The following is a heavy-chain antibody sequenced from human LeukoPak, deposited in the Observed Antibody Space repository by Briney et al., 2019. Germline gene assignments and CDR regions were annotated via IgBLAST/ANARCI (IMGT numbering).Heavy chain of an antibody. D-gene: IGHD1-26*01. CDR3: AKVVGATPYYFDY. V-gene: IGHV3-23*01. Sequence: PGGSLRLSCVASGFTFSSYAMSWVRQAPGKGLEWVSGIVGGVGITYYADSVKGRFTISRDSSTNTLYLQMNSLRAEDTAIYYCAKVVGATPYYFDYWGQGTLVTVSS. J-gene: IGHJ4*02. CDR2: IVGGVGIT. CDR1: GFTFSSYA.